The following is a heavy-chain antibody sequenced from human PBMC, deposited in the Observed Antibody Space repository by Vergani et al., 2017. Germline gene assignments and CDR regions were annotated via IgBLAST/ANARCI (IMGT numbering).Heavy chain of an antibody. J-gene: IGHJ4*02. D-gene: IGHD5-12*01. CDR3: ARVSLYCGYDLGY. V-gene: IGHV3-74*03. CDR1: GFTFSDIW. Sequence: EVRLVESGGSLIQPGGSLRLSCVASGFTFSDIWMHWVRQVPGEGLEWISRINSDGSVVTYADSVEGRFTISRDTAKNTLYLLMNGLRDDDTALYYCARVSLYCGYDLGYWGQGTLVTVSS. CDR2: INSDGSVV.